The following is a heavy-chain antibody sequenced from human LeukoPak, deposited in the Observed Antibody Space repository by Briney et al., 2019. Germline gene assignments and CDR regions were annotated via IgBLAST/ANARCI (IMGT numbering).Heavy chain of an antibody. D-gene: IGHD1-1*01. V-gene: IGHV3-7*01. CDR1: GVTFSSYW. Sequence: GGSLRLSCAASGVTFSSYWMRWVRQAPGKWLEWVATINQDGSEKYYVDSVKGRFTISRDNAKNSLYLQMNSLGAEDTAVYYCARDWKHAFDMWGQGTMVTVSS. J-gene: IGHJ3*02. CDR2: INQDGSEK. CDR3: ARDWKHAFDM.